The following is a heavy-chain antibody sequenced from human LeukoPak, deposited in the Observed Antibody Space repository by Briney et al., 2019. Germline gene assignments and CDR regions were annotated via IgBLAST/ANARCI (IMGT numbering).Heavy chain of an antibody. V-gene: IGHV4-34*01. CDR3: ARGYQRGNIVVVPAAGPLDY. CDR2: INHSGST. Sequence: SETLSLTCAVYGGSFSGYYWSWIRQPPGKGLEWIGEINHSGSTNYNPPLKSRVTISVDTSKNQFSLKLSSVTAADTAVYYCARGYQRGNIVVVPAAGPLDYWGQGTLVTVSS. CDR1: GGSFSGYY. J-gene: IGHJ4*02. D-gene: IGHD2-2*01.